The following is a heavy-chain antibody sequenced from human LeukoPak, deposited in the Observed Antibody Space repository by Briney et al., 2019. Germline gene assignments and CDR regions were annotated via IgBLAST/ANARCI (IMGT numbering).Heavy chain of an antibody. Sequence: GGSLRLSCVASGFTFSTYNMNWVRQAPGKGLEWVSSITRTSSDIYYAGSVKGRFTISRDNAKNSVYLQMSSLRVEDTAVYYCGRAEYGSGTHDAFDIWGQGTMVTVSS. CDR1: GFTFSTYN. D-gene: IGHD3-10*01. J-gene: IGHJ3*02. CDR2: ITRTSSDI. CDR3: GRAEYGSGTHDAFDI. V-gene: IGHV3-21*01.